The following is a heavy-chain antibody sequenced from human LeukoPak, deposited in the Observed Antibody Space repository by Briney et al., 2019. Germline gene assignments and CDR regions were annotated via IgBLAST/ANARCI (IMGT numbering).Heavy chain of an antibody. CDR2: INPNSGGT. Sequence: GASVKVSCKASGYTLTGYYMHWVRQAPGQGLEWMGWINPNSGGTNYAQKFQGWVTMTRDTSISTAHMELSRLRSDDTAVYYCARGRFYCSSTSCSYNWFDPWGQGTLVTVSS. V-gene: IGHV1-2*04. CDR1: GYTLTGYY. D-gene: IGHD2-2*01. J-gene: IGHJ5*02. CDR3: ARGRFYCSSTSCSYNWFDP.